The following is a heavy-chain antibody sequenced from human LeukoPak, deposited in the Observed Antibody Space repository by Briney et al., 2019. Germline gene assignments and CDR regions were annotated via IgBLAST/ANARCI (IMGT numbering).Heavy chain of an antibody. V-gene: IGHV4-61*02. Sequence: SQTLSLTCTVPGDSISSGSYYWSWIRQPAGKGLEWIGRVYTSGSTNYNPSLKSRVTISEDTSKNQFSLKLSSVTAADTAVYYCARGGSGYYWDYYYMDVWGKGTTVTISS. CDR3: ARGGSGYYWDYYYMDV. J-gene: IGHJ6*03. CDR1: GDSISSGSYY. D-gene: IGHD3-22*01. CDR2: VYTSGST.